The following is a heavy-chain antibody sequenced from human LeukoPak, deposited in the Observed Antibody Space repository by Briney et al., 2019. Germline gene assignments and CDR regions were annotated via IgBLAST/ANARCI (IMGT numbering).Heavy chain of an antibody. CDR1: GFSFSTYA. V-gene: IGHV3-23*01. CDR3: ATLYTSRGYTIFDY. D-gene: IGHD6-13*01. Sequence: GGSLRLSCAASGFSFSTYAMNWVRQAPGKGLEWVSGISGGGDTTYSEDSLKGRFTISRDNSKNTLYLQMKNLRAEDTAVYYCATLYTSRGYTIFDYWGQGTLVTVSS. CDR2: ISGGGDTT. J-gene: IGHJ4*02.